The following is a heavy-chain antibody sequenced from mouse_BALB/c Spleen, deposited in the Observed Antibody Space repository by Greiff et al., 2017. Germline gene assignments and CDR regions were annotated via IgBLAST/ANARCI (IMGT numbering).Heavy chain of an antibody. CDR1: GYAFSSSW. CDR3: ARKLPIKGDYFDY. V-gene: IGHV1-82*01. CDR2: IYPGDGDT. J-gene: IGHJ2*01. D-gene: IGHD2-1*01. Sequence: QVQLQQSGPELVKPGASVKISCKASGYAFSSSWMNWVKQRPGQGLEWIGRIYPGDGDTNYNGKFKGKATLTADKSSSTAYMQLSSLTSVDSAVYFCARKLPIKGDYFDYWGQGTTLTVSS.